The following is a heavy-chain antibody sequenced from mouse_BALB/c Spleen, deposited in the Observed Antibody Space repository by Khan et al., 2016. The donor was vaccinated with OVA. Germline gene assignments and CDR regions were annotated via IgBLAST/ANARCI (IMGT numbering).Heavy chain of an antibody. Sequence: VQLQQPGAELVRPGASVKLSCKALGYTFTDYEMHWVKQTPVHGLEWIGAIHPGSGGTAYNHKFKGKATLTVDTSSSTAYMELSSLTYEDSAAYYSTRWLLHAMDYWGQGTSVTVSS. CDR1: GYTFTDYE. J-gene: IGHJ4*01. CDR2: IHPGSGGT. D-gene: IGHD2-3*01. CDR3: TRWLLHAMDY. V-gene: IGHV1-15*01.